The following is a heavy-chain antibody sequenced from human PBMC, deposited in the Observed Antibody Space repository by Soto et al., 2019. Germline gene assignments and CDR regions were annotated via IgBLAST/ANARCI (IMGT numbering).Heavy chain of an antibody. D-gene: IGHD4-17*01. CDR3: AKGALPHDYGDYADSFDY. CDR1: GFTFSSYA. J-gene: IGHJ4*02. V-gene: IGHV3-23*01. Sequence: EVQLLESGGGLVQPGGSLRLSCAASGFTFSSYAMSWVRQAPGKGLEWVSAISGSGGSTYYADSVKGRFTISRDNSKNTLYLQMNSLSAEDTAVYYCAKGALPHDYGDYADSFDYWGQGTLVTVSS. CDR2: ISGSGGST.